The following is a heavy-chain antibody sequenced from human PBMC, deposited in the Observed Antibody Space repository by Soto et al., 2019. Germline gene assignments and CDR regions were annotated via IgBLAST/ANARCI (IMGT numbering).Heavy chain of an antibody. Sequence: SETLSLTCTVSGGSISSYYWSWIRQPPGKGLEGIGYIYYSGSTNYNPSLKSRVTISVDTSKNQFSLKLSSVTAADTAVYYCAGGDHYESALGLWGQVTLGTVSS. CDR3: AGGDHYESALGL. CDR1: GGSISSYY. D-gene: IGHD3-22*01. J-gene: IGHJ3*01. CDR2: IYYSGST. V-gene: IGHV4-59*01.